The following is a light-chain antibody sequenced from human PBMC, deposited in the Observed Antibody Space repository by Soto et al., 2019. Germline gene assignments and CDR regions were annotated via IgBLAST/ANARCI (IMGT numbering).Light chain of an antibody. J-gene: IGKJ1*01. CDR3: QQYYSTPRT. V-gene: IGKV3-15*01. CDR1: QSFSSK. Sequence: EIVMTQSPATLSLSPGQRASLSCRASQSFSSKLAWYQQRPGQAPRLLIYSASTRATGIPARFSGSGSGTDFTLTISSLQAEDVAVYYCQQYYSTPRTFGQGTKVDI. CDR2: SAS.